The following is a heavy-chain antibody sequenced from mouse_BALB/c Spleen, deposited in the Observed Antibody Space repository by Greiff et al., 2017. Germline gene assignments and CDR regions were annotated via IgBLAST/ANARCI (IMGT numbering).Heavy chain of an antibody. CDR3: TGGSSRFSYFDY. CDR2: IYPSDSYT. D-gene: IGHD1-1*01. Sequence: VQLQQPGAELVRPGASVKLSCKASGYTFTSYWINWVKQRPGQGLEWIGNIYPSDSYTNYNQKFKDKATLTVDKSSSTAYMQLSSPTSEDSAVYYCTGGSSRFSYFDYWGQGTTLTVSS. J-gene: IGHJ2*01. CDR1: GYTFTSYW. V-gene: IGHV1-69*02.